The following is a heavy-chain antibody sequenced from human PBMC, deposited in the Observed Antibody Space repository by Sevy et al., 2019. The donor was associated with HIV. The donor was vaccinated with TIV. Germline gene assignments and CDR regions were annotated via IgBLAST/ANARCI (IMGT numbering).Heavy chain of an antibody. D-gene: IGHD2-2*01. CDR2: INHSGST. CDR3: ARAPPVVVVPGAPSWFDP. J-gene: IGHJ5*02. CDR1: GASFSGYY. V-gene: IGHV4-34*01. Sequence: SETLSLTCAVYGASFSGYYWNWIRQSPGKGLEWIGEINHSGSTHYNPSLKSRVTISVDTSKNQFSLRLNSVTAADTAVYYCARAPPVVVVPGAPSWFDPWGQGTLVTVSS.